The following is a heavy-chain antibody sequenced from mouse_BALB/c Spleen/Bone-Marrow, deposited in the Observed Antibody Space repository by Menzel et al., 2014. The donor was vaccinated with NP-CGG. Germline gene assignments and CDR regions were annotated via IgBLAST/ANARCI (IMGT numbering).Heavy chain of an antibody. J-gene: IGHJ3*01. D-gene: IGHD2-10*02. Sequence: EVKLMESGGGLVQPGDSLRLSCATSGFTFSDXYMDWVRQPPGKRLEWIAASRNKAKYYTTEYSASVKGRFIVSRDTSQSVLYLQMNALRAEDTAIYYCARDVGYGNYFVYWGQGTLVTVSA. V-gene: IGHV7-1*02. CDR2: SRNKAKYYTT. CDR3: ARDVGYGNYFVY. CDR1: GFTFSDXY.